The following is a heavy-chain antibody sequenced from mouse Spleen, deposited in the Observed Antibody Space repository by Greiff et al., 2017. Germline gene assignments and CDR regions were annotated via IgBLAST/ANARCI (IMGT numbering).Heavy chain of an antibody. CDR2: IYPGSGST. J-gene: IGHJ4*01. Sequence: QVQLQQPGAELVKPGASVKMSCKASGYTFTSYWITWVKQRPGQGLEWIGDIYPGSGSTNYNEKFKSKATLTVDTSSSTAYMQLSSLTSEDSAVYYCARRDYYGSSYHAMDYWGQGTSVTVSS. CDR1: GYTFTSYW. CDR3: ARRDYYGSSYHAMDY. D-gene: IGHD1-1*01. V-gene: IGHV1-55*01.